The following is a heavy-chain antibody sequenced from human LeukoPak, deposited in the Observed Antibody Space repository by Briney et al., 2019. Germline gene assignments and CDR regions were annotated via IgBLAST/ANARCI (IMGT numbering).Heavy chain of an antibody. Sequence: GGSLRLSCAASGFTFSSYWMSWVRQAPGKGLEWVANIKQDGSEKYYVDSVKGRFTNSRDNAKNSLYLQMNSLRAEDTAVYYCARDGRGAWLIYYGMDVWVQGTTVTVSS. CDR2: IKQDGSEK. J-gene: IGHJ6*02. V-gene: IGHV3-7*01. CDR1: GFTFSSYW. CDR3: ARDGRGAWLIYYGMDV. D-gene: IGHD3-22*01.